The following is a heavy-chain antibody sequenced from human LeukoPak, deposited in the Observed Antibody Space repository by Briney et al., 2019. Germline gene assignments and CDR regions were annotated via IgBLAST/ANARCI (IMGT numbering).Heavy chain of an antibody. CDR3: AKDKGYEEVSFDY. J-gene: IGHJ4*02. Sequence: HPGGSLRLSCAASGFTFDDYAMHWVCQAPGKGLEWVSLISGDGGSTYYADSVKGRFTISRDNSKNSLHLQMNSLRTEDTALYYCAKDKGYEEVSFDYWGQGTLVTVSS. CDR1: GFTFDDYA. D-gene: IGHD5-12*01. CDR2: ISGDGGST. V-gene: IGHV3-43*02.